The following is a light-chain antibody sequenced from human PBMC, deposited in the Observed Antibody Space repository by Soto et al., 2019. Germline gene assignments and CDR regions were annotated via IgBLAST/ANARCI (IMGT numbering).Light chain of an antibody. V-gene: IGKV1-39*01. J-gene: IGKJ4*01. CDR3: QQSYSTPVT. CDR2: AAS. CDR1: QSISSY. Sequence: DIQMTQSPSSLSASVGDRVTITCRASQSISSYFNWYQQKPGKAPKLLIYAASSLQSGVPSRFSGSGSGTDFTLTISSLQPEDFATYYCQQSYSTPVTFGGGTKVDIK.